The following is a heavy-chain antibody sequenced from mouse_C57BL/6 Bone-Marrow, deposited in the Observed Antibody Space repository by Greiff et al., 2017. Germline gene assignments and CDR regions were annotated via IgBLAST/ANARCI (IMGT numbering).Heavy chain of an antibody. V-gene: IGHV5-12*01. Sequence: EVMLVESGGGLVQPGGSLKLSCAASGFTFSDYYMYWVRQTPEKRLEWVAYISNGGGSTYYPDTVKGRFTISRDNAKNTLYLQMSRLKSEDTARYYCARQGWVLYAMDDWGQGTSVTVSS. J-gene: IGHJ4*01. CDR3: ARQGWVLYAMDD. CDR1: GFTFSDYY. D-gene: IGHD2-3*01. CDR2: ISNGGGST.